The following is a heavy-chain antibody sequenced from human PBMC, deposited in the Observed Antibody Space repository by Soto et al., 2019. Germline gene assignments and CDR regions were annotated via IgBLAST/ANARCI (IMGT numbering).Heavy chain of an antibody. J-gene: IGHJ4*02. Sequence: ASVKVSCKASGYTFTSHGISWVRQAPGQGLEWMGWISPYNGNTDYAQKVQGRVTMTTDTSTSTASMELRSLRSDDTGVYYCASDKLEMATIFDSWGKGALVTVSS. V-gene: IGHV1-18*01. D-gene: IGHD5-12*01. CDR1: GYTFTSHG. CDR3: ASDKLEMATIFDS. CDR2: ISPYNGNT.